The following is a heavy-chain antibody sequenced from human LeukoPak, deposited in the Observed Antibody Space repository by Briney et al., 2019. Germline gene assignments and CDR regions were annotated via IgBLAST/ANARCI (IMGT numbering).Heavy chain of an antibody. CDR2: IYYSGST. CDR1: GGSISSYY. V-gene: IGHV4-59*01. Sequence: PSETLSLTCTVSGGSISSYYWSWIRQPPGQGLEWIGYIYYSGSTNYNPSLKSRVTISVDTSKNQFSLKLSSVTAADTAVYYCARGGAAMANDYWGQGTLVTVSS. CDR3: ARGGAAMANDY. J-gene: IGHJ4*02. D-gene: IGHD5-18*01.